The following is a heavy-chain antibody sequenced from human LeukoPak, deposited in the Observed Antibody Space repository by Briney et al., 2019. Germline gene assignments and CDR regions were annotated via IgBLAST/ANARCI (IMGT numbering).Heavy chain of an antibody. CDR2: IYYSGST. CDR1: GGSFSGYY. CDR3: ARGQYRDAFDI. J-gene: IGHJ3*02. V-gene: IGHV4-59*01. Sequence: SETLSLTCAVYGGSFSGYYWSWIRQPPGKGLEWIGYIYYSGSTNYNPSLKSRVTISVDTSKNQFSLKLSSVTAADTAVYYCARGQYRDAFDIWGQGTMVTVSS. D-gene: IGHD1-1*01.